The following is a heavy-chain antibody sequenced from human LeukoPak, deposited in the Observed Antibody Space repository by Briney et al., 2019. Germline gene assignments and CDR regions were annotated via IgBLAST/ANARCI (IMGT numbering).Heavy chain of an antibody. Sequence: SGTLSLTCTVSGGSISSSSYYWGWIRQPPGKGLEWIGSIYYSGSTYYNPSLKSRVTISVDTSKNQFSLKLSSVTAADTAVYYCARDYYYDSKLKFDYWGQGTLVTVSS. J-gene: IGHJ4*02. CDR1: GGSISSSSYY. D-gene: IGHD3-22*01. CDR3: ARDYYYDSKLKFDY. V-gene: IGHV4-39*01. CDR2: IYYSGST.